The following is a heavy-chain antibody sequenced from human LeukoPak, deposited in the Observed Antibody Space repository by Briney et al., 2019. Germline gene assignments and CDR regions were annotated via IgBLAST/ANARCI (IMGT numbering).Heavy chain of an antibody. D-gene: IGHD2/OR15-2a*01. CDR2: ISPSGTT. J-gene: IGHJ5*02. V-gene: IGHV4-4*07. Sequence: SETLSLTCTVSGGYTSSHYWSWIRQPAGKGLEWIGRISPSGTTHYNPSLGSRVTMSVDTSKNYFSLRLSSVTAADTAVYYCARDFYASGFYFWFDPWGQGMLVTVSS. CDR1: GGYTSSHY. CDR3: ARDFYASGFYFWFDP.